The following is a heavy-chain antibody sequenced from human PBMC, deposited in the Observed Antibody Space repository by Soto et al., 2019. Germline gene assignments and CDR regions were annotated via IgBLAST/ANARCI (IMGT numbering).Heavy chain of an antibody. Sequence: QVQLVQSGAEVKKPGSSVKVSCKASGGTFSSYAISWVRQAPGQGLEWMGGIIPIFGTANYAQKFQGRVTITADESTSTAYMELSSLRSEDTAVYYCARALYGDYADGYYYYGMDVWGQGTTVTVSS. J-gene: IGHJ6*02. CDR2: IIPIFGTA. D-gene: IGHD4-17*01. V-gene: IGHV1-69*12. CDR1: GGTFSSYA. CDR3: ARALYGDYADGYYYYGMDV.